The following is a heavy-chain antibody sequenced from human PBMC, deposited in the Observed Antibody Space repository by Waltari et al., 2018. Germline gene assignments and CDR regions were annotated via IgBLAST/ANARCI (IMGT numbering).Heavy chain of an antibody. V-gene: IGHV4-39*01. CDR1: GGSISSSSYY. J-gene: IGHJ3*02. CDR2: IYYSGST. D-gene: IGHD6-19*01. CDR3: ARLIGSGWYGPFGAFDI. Sequence: QLQLQESGPGLVKPSETLSLTCTVSGGSISSSSYYWGWIRQPPGKGLEWMGSIYYSGSTYYNPSLKSRVTISVDTSKNQFSLKLSSVTAADTAVYYCARLIGSGWYGPFGAFDIWGQGTMVTVSS.